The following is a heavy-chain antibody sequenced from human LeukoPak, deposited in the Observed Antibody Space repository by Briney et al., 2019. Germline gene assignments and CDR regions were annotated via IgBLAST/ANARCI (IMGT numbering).Heavy chain of an antibody. V-gene: IGHV3-21*01. Sequence: GGSLRLSCAASGFTFSSYSMNWVRQAPGKGLEWVSSISSSSSYIYYADSVKGRFTISRDNAKNSLHLQMNSLRAEDTAVYYCARRGDGYCSSTSCYEGCYFDYWGQGTLVTVSS. CDR1: GFTFSSYS. CDR2: ISSSSSYI. J-gene: IGHJ4*02. CDR3: ARRGDGYCSSTSCYEGCYFDY. D-gene: IGHD2-2*03.